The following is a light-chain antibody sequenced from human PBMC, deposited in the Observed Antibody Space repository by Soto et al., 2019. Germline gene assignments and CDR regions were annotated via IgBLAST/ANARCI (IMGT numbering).Light chain of an antibody. CDR3: QQRSNWHIT. J-gene: IGKJ5*01. Sequence: EIVLTQSPATLSLSPGDRATLSCMAIQSVSSRLGWYQQKPGQAPRLLIYDASNRATGIPARFSGRGSGTDFTLTISSLDHEDSAVYYCQQRSNWHITFGQGTRLEIK. CDR1: QSVSSR. CDR2: DAS. V-gene: IGKV3D-11*02.